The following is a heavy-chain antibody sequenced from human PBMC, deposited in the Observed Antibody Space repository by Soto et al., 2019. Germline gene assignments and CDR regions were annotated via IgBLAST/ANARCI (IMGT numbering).Heavy chain of an antibody. J-gene: IGHJ5*02. CDR3: ARDCEDGSGNNWFDP. CDR2: IWYDGSNK. D-gene: IGHD3-10*01. V-gene: IGHV3-33*01. Sequence: GGSLRLSCAASGFTFSSYGMHWVRQAPGKGLEWVAVIWYDGSNKYYADSVKGRFTISRDNSKNTLYLQMNSLRAEDTAVYYCARDCEDGSGNNWFDPWGQGTLVTVSS. CDR1: GFTFSSYG.